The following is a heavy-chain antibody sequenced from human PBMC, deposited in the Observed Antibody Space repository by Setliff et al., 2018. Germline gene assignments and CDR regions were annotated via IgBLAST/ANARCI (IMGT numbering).Heavy chain of an antibody. CDR2: IYYSGST. Sequence: KPSETLSLTCTVSGGSISSYYWSWIRQPPGKGLEWIGYIYYSGSTNYNPSLKSRVTISVDTSKNQFSLRLSSVTAADTAVYYCARMSGFLYMDVWGKGTTVTVSS. CDR3: ARMSGFLYMDV. D-gene: IGHD3-3*01. CDR1: GGSISSYY. V-gene: IGHV4-59*08. J-gene: IGHJ6*03.